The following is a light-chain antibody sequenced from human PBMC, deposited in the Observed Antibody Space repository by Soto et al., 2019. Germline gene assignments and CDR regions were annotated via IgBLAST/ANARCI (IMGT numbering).Light chain of an antibody. V-gene: IGLV2-14*01. CDR2: KVT. J-gene: IGLJ2*01. Sequence: QSVLTQPASVSGSPGQSITISCTGTSSDIGDSDYVSWYQQYPGKAPKLMIYKVTNRPSGVSYRFSGSKSGNTASLTISGLQVEDGADYFCSSYTSSNTLIFGGGTKVTVL. CDR3: SSYTSSNTLI. CDR1: SSDIGDSDY.